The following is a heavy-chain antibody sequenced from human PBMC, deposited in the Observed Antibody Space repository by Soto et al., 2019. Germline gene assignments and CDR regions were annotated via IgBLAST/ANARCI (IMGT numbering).Heavy chain of an antibody. V-gene: IGHV3-7*01. CDR1: GFTFSSYW. D-gene: IGHD5-18*01. CDR2: IKQDGSEK. Sequence: GSLRLSCAASGFTFSSYWMSWVRQAPGKGLEWVANIKQDGSEKYYVDSVKGRFTISRDNAKNSLYLQMNSLRAEDTAVYYCARDQREHSYGYYYYYGMDVWGQGTTVTVSS. J-gene: IGHJ6*02. CDR3: ARDQREHSYGYYYYYGMDV.